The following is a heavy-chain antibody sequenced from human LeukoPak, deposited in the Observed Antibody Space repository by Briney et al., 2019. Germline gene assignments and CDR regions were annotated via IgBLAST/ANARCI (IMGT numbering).Heavy chain of an antibody. J-gene: IGHJ5*02. CDR2: IIPILGIA. Sequence: ASVKVSCKASGGTFSSYAISWVRQAPGQGLEWMGRIIPILGIANYAQKFQGRVTITADKSTSTAYMELGSLRSEDTAVYYCAREAYYDSSGYYRTGVGWFDPWGQGTLVTVSS. V-gene: IGHV1-69*04. CDR1: GGTFSSYA. D-gene: IGHD3-22*01. CDR3: AREAYYDSSGYYRTGVGWFDP.